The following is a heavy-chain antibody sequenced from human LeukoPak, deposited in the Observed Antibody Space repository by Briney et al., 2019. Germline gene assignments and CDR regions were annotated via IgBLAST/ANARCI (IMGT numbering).Heavy chain of an antibody. J-gene: IGHJ4*02. CDR3: ARGHRCNNGYPYFDS. V-gene: IGHV4-59*01. CDR2: VYDNGRTNYSGRT. CDR1: GGSLSDSY. D-gene: IGHD5-12*01. Sequence: PSETLSLTCGVSGGSLSDSYWSWIRQPPGKGLEWIGFVYDNGRTNYSGRTNYNPSLAGRVTMSMDTSKNQFSLKMSSVTAADTAVYFCARGHRCNNGYPYFDSWGQGTLVSVSS.